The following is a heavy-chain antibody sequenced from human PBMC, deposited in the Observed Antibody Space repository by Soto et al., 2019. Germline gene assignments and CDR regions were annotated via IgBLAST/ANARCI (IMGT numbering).Heavy chain of an antibody. J-gene: IGHJ4*02. V-gene: IGHV4-59*01. Sequence: SETLSLTCTVSGGSIRSYYWSWIRQPPGKRLEWIGYIYYSGSTNYNQSLKSRVTISVDTSKNQFSLKLSSVTAADTAVYYCVRSNHFDYWGQGTLVTVSS. CDR1: GGSIRSYY. CDR3: VRSNHFDY. CDR2: IYYSGST.